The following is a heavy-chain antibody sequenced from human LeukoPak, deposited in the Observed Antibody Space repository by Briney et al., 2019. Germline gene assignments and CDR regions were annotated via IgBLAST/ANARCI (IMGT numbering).Heavy chain of an antibody. J-gene: IGHJ4*02. CDR1: GFTFSDYY. Sequence: PGGSLRLSCAASGFTFSDYYMSWIRQAPGKGLEWVSYISSSTYTNYVDSVKGRFTISKDNAKNSMYLKMNSLRAEDTAVYYCARISGRYVFDYWGQGTLVIVSS. CDR3: ARISGRYVFDY. D-gene: IGHD1-26*01. V-gene: IGHV3-11*03. CDR2: ISSSTYT.